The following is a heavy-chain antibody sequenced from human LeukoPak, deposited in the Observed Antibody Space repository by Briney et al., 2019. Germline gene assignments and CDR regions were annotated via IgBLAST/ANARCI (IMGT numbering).Heavy chain of an antibody. V-gene: IGHV3-30*04. J-gene: IGHJ4*02. CDR1: GFTFSNYA. D-gene: IGHD7-27*01. CDR3: ARDLKWGYFDH. CDR2: ISYDGGHQ. Sequence: GRSLSLSCAASGFTFSNYAMHWVRQAPGKGLEWVAVISYDGGHQFYPDSVKGRFTISRDTSKDTLFLQMNSLRAEDTAIYYCARDLKWGYFDHWGQGALVTVSS.